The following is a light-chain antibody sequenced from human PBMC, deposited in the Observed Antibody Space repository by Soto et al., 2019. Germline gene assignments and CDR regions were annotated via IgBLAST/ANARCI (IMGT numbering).Light chain of an antibody. V-gene: IGKV3-20*01. CDR1: QSIDNNY. CDR2: GAS. J-gene: IGKJ1*01. Sequence: EIVLTHSPGTLSLSPVERATLSFSASQSIDNNYLAWYQQKPGQAPRLVIYGASTRATDIPDRFSASGSGTDFTLTISRLEPEDFAVYYCQQYSRAPLTFGQGTKVDI. CDR3: QQYSRAPLT.